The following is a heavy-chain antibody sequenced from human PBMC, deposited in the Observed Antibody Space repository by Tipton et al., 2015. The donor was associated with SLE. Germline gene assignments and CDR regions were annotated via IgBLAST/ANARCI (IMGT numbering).Heavy chain of an antibody. V-gene: IGHV3-9*01. CDR3: AKDIGFGEFRHFDY. CDR1: GFTFDGYA. J-gene: IGHJ4*02. Sequence: SLRLSCAASGFTFDGYAMHWVRQAPGKGLEWVSGISWNSGSIGYADSVKGRFTISRDNAKNSLYLQMNSLRAEDTALYYCAKDIGFGEFRHFDYWGQGTLVTVSS. D-gene: IGHD3-10*01. CDR2: ISWNSGSI.